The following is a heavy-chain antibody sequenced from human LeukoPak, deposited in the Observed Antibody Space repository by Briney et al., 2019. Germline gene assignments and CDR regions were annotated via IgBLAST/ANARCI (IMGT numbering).Heavy chain of an antibody. CDR2: INHSGST. Sequence: SETLSLTCAVYGGSFSGYYWSWIRQPPGKGLEWIGEINHSGSTNYNPSLKSRVTISVDTSKNQFSLKLSSVTAADTVVYYCARVGYSSSSYFDYWGQGTLVTVSS. CDR3: ARVGYSSSSYFDY. V-gene: IGHV4-34*01. CDR1: GGSFSGYY. D-gene: IGHD6-6*01. J-gene: IGHJ4*02.